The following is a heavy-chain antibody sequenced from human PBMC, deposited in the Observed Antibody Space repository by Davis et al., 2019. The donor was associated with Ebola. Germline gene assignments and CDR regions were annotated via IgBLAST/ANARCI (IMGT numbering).Heavy chain of an antibody. CDR3: ARVASSSSWYKQFDS. J-gene: IGHJ4*02. D-gene: IGHD6-13*01. V-gene: IGHV3-30-3*01. Sequence: GESLKISCAVSGFTFSAYAFHWVRQAPDKGLEWVAFISKNGINKYYADSVKGRFTISRDNSENTMYLEVNSLRTEDTAVYYCARVASSSSWYKQFDSWGQGTLVTVSS. CDR2: ISKNGINK. CDR1: GFTFSAYA.